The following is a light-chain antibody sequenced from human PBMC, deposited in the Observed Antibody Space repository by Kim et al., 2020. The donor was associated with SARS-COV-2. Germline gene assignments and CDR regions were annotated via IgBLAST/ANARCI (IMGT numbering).Light chain of an antibody. CDR3: QQSFDTAALT. V-gene: IGKV1-39*01. Sequence: DIQMTQSPSSLSASVGDRVTITCRASQRINNFLNWYHQKPGEVPRLLIYAAVSLQSGVPSRFSGSASGTEFTLSISGLQAEDLGTYYCQQSFDTAALTFGGETKVDIK. CDR2: AAV. J-gene: IGKJ4*01. CDR1: QRINNF.